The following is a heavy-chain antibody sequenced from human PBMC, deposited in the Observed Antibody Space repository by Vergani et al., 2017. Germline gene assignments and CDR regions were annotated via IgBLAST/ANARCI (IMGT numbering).Heavy chain of an antibody. D-gene: IGHD3-22*01. CDR2: IHPADSDT. V-gene: IGHV5-51*01. J-gene: IGHJ4*02. CDR1: GYIFTNYW. CDR3: ARLYGRDSSGSKYFDY. Sequence: EVQLVQSGAEVKKPGESLKISCQISGYIFTNYWIVLVRQMPGKGLEWMGIIHPADSDTRYSPSFQGQVTISVDKSISTAYLQRRSLRASDSAMYYCARLYGRDSSGSKYFDYWGQGTLVTVSS.